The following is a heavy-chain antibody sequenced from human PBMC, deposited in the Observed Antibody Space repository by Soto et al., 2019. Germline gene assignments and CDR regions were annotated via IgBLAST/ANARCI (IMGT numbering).Heavy chain of an antibody. V-gene: IGHV4-39*01. D-gene: IGHD3-3*01. CDR3: ARQGDDFWSGYYGGFDY. CDR2: IYYSGST. J-gene: IGHJ4*02. Sequence: SETLPLTCTGSGGSISSSSYYWGWIRQPPGKGLEWIGSIYYSGSTYYNPSLKSRVTISVDTSKNQFSLKLSSVTAEDTAVYYCARQGDDFWSGYYGGFDYWGQGTLVTVSS. CDR1: GGSISSSSYY.